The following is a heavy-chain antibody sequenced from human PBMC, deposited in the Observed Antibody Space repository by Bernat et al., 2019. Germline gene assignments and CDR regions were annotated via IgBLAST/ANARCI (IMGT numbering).Heavy chain of an antibody. CDR1: GFTFGDYA. CDR2: IRSKAYGGTT. Sequence: EVQLVESGGGLVQPGRSLRLSCTASGFTFGDYAMSWFRQAPGKGLEWVGFIRSKAYGGTTEYAASVKGSFTISRDDSKSIAYLQMNSLKTEDTAVYYCTREGCSGGSCYFYFDYWGQGTLVTVSS. V-gene: IGHV3-49*03. CDR3: TREGCSGGSCYFYFDY. J-gene: IGHJ4*02. D-gene: IGHD2-15*01.